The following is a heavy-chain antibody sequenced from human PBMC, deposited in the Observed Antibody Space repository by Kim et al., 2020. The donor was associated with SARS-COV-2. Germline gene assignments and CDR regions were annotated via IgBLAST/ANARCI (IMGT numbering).Heavy chain of an antibody. D-gene: IGHD3-16*01. V-gene: IGHV3-74*01. CDR2: ST. CDR3: ARGALGPDY. Sequence: STTYADSVKGRFTISRANAKNTLYLQMNSLRAEDTAVYYCARGALGPDYWGQGTLVTVSS. J-gene: IGHJ4*02.